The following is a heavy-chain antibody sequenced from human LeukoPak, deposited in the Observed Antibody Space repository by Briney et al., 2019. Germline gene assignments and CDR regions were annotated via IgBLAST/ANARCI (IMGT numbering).Heavy chain of an antibody. CDR3: ARQQYQLLFGGY. CDR1: GYSISSGYY. D-gene: IGHD2-2*01. J-gene: IGHJ4*02. Sequence: SETLSLTCAVSGYSISSGYYWGWIRQPPGKGLEWIGSIYHSGSTYYNPSLKSRVTISVDTSKNQFSLKLSSATAADTAVYYCARQQYQLLFGGYWGQGTLVTVSS. V-gene: IGHV4-38-2*01. CDR2: IYHSGST.